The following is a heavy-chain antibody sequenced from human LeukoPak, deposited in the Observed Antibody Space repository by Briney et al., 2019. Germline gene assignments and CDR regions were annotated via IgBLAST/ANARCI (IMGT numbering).Heavy chain of an antibody. Sequence: GGSLRLSCTASGFTFGDYAMSWVRQAPGKGLEWVSHISGSGSTIYYADSVKGRFTISRDNAKNALYLQMNSLRAEDTAVYYCARDYCSGGSCSGFDYWGQGTLVTVSS. D-gene: IGHD2-15*01. V-gene: IGHV3-11*04. CDR3: ARDYCSGGSCSGFDY. J-gene: IGHJ4*02. CDR1: GFTFGDYA. CDR2: ISGSGSTI.